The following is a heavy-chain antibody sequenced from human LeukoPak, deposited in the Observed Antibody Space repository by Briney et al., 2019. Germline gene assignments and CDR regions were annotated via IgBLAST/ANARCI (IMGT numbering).Heavy chain of an antibody. J-gene: IGHJ5*02. CDR3: ARDRSDKQGFDP. Sequence: GRSLRLSCAASGFTFSSYGMHWVRQAPGKGLEWVAVIWYDGSNKYYADSVKGRFTISRDNSKNTLYLQMSSLRAEDTAVYYCARDRSDKQGFDPWGQGTLVTVSS. D-gene: IGHD6-6*01. CDR2: IWYDGSNK. V-gene: IGHV3-33*01. CDR1: GFTFSSYG.